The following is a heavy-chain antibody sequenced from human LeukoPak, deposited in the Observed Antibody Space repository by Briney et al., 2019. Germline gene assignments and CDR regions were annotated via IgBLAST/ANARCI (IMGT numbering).Heavy chain of an antibody. CDR2: ISNSGSSL. CDR3: ARWHLITIPVAFDI. CDR1: GFTFSDYY. Sequence: GGSLRLSCAASGFTFSDYYMSWIRQAPGRWLEWVSYISNSGSSLYYADSVKGRFTISRDNAKNSLYLQMNSLTGDDTAIYYCARWHLITIPVAFDIWGQGTMVTVSS. D-gene: IGHD2-2*02. J-gene: IGHJ3*02. V-gene: IGHV3-11*04.